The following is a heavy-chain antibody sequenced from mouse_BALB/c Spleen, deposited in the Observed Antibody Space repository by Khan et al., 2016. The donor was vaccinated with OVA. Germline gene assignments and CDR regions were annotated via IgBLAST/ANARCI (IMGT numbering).Heavy chain of an antibody. CDR2: IWGGGST. CDR1: GFSLSRYN. V-gene: IGHV2-6-4*01. J-gene: IGHJ4*01. Sequence: QVQLKESGPGPVAPSQSLSITCTVSGFSLSRYNIHWVRQPPGKGLEWLGMIWGGGSTDYNSVLKSRLSISKDNSKSQVFLKMNSLQTDATAMYYGARTYYRYDGYYAVDYWGQGTSVTGSS. D-gene: IGHD2-14*01. CDR3: ARTYYRYDGYYAVDY.